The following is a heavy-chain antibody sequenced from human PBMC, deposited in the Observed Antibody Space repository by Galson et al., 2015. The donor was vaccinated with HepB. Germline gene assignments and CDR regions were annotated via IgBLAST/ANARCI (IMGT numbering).Heavy chain of an antibody. D-gene: IGHD5-18*01. CDR1: GFTFSSYA. J-gene: IGHJ4*02. V-gene: IGHV3-30-3*01. Sequence: SLRLSCAASGFTFSSYAMHWVRQAPGKGLEWVAVISYDGSNKYYADSVKGRFTISRDNSKNTLYLQMNSLRAEDTAVYYCARDPAMGYYLDYWGQGTLVTVSS. CDR2: ISYDGSNK. CDR3: ARDPAMGYYLDY.